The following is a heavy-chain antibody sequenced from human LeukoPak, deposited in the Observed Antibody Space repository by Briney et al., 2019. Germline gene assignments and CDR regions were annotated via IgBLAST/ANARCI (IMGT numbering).Heavy chain of an antibody. V-gene: IGHV3-48*01. CDR3: AGARSGLGRLVPMDY. CDR2: ISISGTTI. J-gene: IGHJ4*02. Sequence: GGSLRLSCEASGFTFSSYSMNWVRQAPGKGLEWISFISISGTTISYAESVKGRFTISRDNAKNLLYLQMSSLGAEDTAVYYCAGARSGLGRLVPMDYWGQGTLVTVSS. D-gene: IGHD6-6*01. CDR1: GFTFSSYS.